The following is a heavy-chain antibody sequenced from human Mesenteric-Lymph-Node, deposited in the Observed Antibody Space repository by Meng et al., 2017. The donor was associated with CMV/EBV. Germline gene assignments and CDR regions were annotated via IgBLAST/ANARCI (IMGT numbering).Heavy chain of an antibody. CDR1: GFTFDNYA. CDR3: ARGISAAGSGEDYFDS. CDR2: INWNGGRT. D-gene: IGHD6-25*01. V-gene: IGHV3-20*04. J-gene: IGHJ4*02. Sequence: GESLKISCAASGFTFDNYAMRWVRQVPGKGLEWVSGINWNGGRTGYADSVKGRFTVSRDNAKNSLYLQMDSLRAEDTALYYCARGISAAGSGEDYFDSWGQGILVTVSS.